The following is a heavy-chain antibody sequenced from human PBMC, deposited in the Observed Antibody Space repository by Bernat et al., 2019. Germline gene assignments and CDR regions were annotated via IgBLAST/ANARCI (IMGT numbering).Heavy chain of an antibody. CDR1: GYTFTSYY. CDR2: INPSGGNT. Sequence: QVQLVQSGAEVKKPGASVNVSCKASGYTFTSYYMHWVRQAPGQGLEWMGIINPSGGNTSYAQKFQGRVTMTRDTSTSTVYMELSSLRSEDTAVYYCARARPDGYWYWGQGTLVTVSS. D-gene: IGHD6-13*01. CDR3: ARARPDGYWY. V-gene: IGHV1-46*01. J-gene: IGHJ4*02.